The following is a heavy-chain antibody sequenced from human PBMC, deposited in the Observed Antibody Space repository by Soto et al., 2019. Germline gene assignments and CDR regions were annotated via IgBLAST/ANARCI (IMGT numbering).Heavy chain of an antibody. J-gene: IGHJ6*02. D-gene: IGHD6-13*01. CDR3: ASDLVRQLTDYYYSMDL. CDR1: GYTFTSYY. V-gene: IGHV1-46*01. Sequence: GASVKVSCKASGYTFTSYYMHWVRQAPGQGLEWMGIINPSGGSTSYAQKFQGRVTMTRDTSTSTVYMELSSLRSEDTAVYYCASDLVRQLTDYYYSMDLWGQETLVTV. CDR2: INPSGGST.